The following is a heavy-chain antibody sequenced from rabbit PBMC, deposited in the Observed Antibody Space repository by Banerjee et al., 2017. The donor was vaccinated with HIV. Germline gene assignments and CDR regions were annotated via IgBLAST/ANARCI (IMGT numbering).Heavy chain of an antibody. V-gene: IGHV1S40*01. CDR1: GFSFSNTYY. CDR2: IDAGSSGRT. Sequence: QSLEESGGDLVKPGASLTLTCTASGFSFSNTYYMCWVRQAPGKGLEWIACIDAGSSGRTYYATWAKGRFTISRTSSTTVTLQMTSLTAADTATYFCARDPFVISGGGITLWGPGTLVTVS. D-gene: IGHD1-1*01. CDR3: ARDPFVISGGGITL. J-gene: IGHJ4*01.